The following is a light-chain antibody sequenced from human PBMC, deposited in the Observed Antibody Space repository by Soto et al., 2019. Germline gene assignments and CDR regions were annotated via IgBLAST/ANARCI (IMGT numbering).Light chain of an antibody. Sequence: QSVLTQPASVSGSPGQSITISCTGTSSDVGSHNLVSWYQQHPGQAPKLMIYEVSKRPLGVSARFSASKSGNTASLTISGLQAEDEADYYCRSYGGSRAVFGGGTKLTVL. CDR1: SSDVGSHNL. V-gene: IGLV2-23*02. CDR3: RSYGGSRAV. J-gene: IGLJ7*01. CDR2: EVS.